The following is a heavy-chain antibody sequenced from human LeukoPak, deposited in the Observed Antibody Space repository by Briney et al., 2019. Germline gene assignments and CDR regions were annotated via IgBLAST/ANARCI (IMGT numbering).Heavy chain of an antibody. CDR2: INPSGGST. D-gene: IGHD3-3*01. CDR3: ARDLNPDFWSGYFFY. V-gene: IGHV1-46*01. Sequence: ASVKVSCKASGHTFGRYYIHWVRQAPGQGLEWMGIINPSGGSTTYAQKFQGRVTMTRDTSTSTVYMELSSLRSEDTAVYYCARDLNPDFWSGYFFYWGQGTLVTVSS. CDR1: GHTFGRYY. J-gene: IGHJ4*02.